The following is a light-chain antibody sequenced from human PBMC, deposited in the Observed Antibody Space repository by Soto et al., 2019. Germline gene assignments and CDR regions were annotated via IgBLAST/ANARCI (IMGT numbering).Light chain of an antibody. V-gene: IGKV1-39*01. CDR1: QSISSY. Sequence: DIQMTQSPSSLSASVGDRVTITCRASQSISSYLNWYQQKPGKAPKLLIYAASSLQSGVPSRFSGSGSGTDFTLTISRLQPEDFATYYCQQSYSTPPALTFGGGTKVEIK. J-gene: IGKJ4*01. CDR2: AAS. CDR3: QQSYSTPPALT.